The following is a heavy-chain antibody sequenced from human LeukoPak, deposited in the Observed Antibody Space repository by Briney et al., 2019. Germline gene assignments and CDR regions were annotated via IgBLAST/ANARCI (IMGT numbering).Heavy chain of an antibody. CDR1: DDSITMYY. V-gene: IGHV4-59*01. D-gene: IGHD2-15*01. CDR2: VDHTGST. CDR3: ARSVEGYCSGGSCYSYYYYMDV. Sequence: SETLSLTCTVSDDSITMYYWTWIRQPPGKGLEWIGYVDHTGSTKFNPSLNGRVSISRDTSKNLFSLKLSSVTAADTAVYYCARSVEGYCSGGSCYSYYYYMDVWGKGTTVTVSS. J-gene: IGHJ6*03.